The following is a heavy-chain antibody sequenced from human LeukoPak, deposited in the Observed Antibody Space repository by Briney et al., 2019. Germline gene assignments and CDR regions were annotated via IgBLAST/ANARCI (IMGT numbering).Heavy chain of an antibody. CDR3: ARDGHWDAFDI. V-gene: IGHV3-66*01. Sequence: GGSLRLSCAASGFTVSSNYMSWVRQAPGKGLERVSVIYSGGSTYYADSVKGRFTISRDNSKNTLYLQMNSLRAEDTAVYYCARDGHWDAFDIWGQGTMVTVSS. CDR2: IYSGGST. J-gene: IGHJ3*02. CDR1: GFTVSSNY.